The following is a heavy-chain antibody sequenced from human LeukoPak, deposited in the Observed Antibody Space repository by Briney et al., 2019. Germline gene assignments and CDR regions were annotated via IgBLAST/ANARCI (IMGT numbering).Heavy chain of an antibody. Sequence: GGSLRLSCAASGFTFSNNWMTWVRQAPGKGLEWVANIKQDGSEKYYVDSVKGRFTISRDNAKNSLYLQMNSLRAEDTAVYYCARVVKRVICDYWGQGTLVTVSS. J-gene: IGHJ4*02. CDR3: ARVVKRVICDY. V-gene: IGHV3-7*01. CDR1: GFTFSNNW. D-gene: IGHD3-16*02. CDR2: IKQDGSEK.